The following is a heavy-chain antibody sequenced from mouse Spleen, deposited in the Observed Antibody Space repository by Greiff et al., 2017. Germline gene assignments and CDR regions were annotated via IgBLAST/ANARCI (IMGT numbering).Heavy chain of an antibody. V-gene: IGHV3-6*01. CDR1: GYSITSGYY. D-gene: IGHD2-2*01. Sequence: EVHLVESGPGLVKPSQSLSLTCSVTGYSITSGYYWNWIRQFPGNKLEWMGYISYDGSNNYNPSLKNRISITRDTSKNQFFLKLNSVTTEDTATYYCARDLGGYHYWGQGTTLTVSS. J-gene: IGHJ2*01. CDR2: ISYDGSN. CDR3: ARDLGGYHY.